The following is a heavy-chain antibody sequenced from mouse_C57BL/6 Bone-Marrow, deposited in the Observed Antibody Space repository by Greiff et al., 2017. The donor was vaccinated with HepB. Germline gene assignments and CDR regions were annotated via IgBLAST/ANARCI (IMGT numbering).Heavy chain of an antibody. CDR1: GYSITSGYY. J-gene: IGHJ2*01. CDR3: ARDSNYENLLFYFDY. CDR2: ISYDGSN. V-gene: IGHV3-6*01. Sequence: EVQLQESGPGLVKPSQSLSLTCSVTGYSITSGYYWNWIRQFPGNKLEWMGYISYDGSNNYNPSLKNRISITRDTSKNQFFLKLNSVTTEDTATYYCARDSNYENLLFYFDYWGQGTTLTVSS. D-gene: IGHD2-5*01.